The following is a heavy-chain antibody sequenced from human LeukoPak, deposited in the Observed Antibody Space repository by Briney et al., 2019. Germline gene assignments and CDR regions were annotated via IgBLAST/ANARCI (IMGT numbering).Heavy chain of an antibody. J-gene: IGHJ5*02. D-gene: IGHD6-13*01. CDR3: ARYSSSWYYFDP. V-gene: IGHV4-38-2*02. Sequence: SETLSLTCSVSGYSISSGYYWGWIRQPPGKGLEWIGNIYYSGSTYYNPSLKSRVTISLDTSKNQFSLKLSSMTAADTAVYYCARYSSSWYYFDPWGQGTLVTVSS. CDR1: GYSISSGYY. CDR2: IYYSGST.